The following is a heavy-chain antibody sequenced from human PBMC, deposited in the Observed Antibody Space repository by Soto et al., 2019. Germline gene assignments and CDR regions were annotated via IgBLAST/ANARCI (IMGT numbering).Heavy chain of an antibody. CDR2: ISDDGASI. CDR3: ARENSVQAWLHHFDH. D-gene: IGHD5-18*01. CDR1: GFSFSSFA. J-gene: IGHJ4*02. Sequence: GGSLRLSCEASGFSFSSFAMNWVRQAPGRGLEWVSYISDDGASIYYADSLKGRFTISRDNAKNSLSLQMNNLRAEDTAVYYCARENSVQAWLHHFDHWGLGTLVTV. V-gene: IGHV3-48*03.